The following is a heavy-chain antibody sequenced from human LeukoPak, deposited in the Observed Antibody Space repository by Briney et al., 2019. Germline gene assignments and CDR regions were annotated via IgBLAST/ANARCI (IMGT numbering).Heavy chain of an antibody. J-gene: IGHJ4*02. Sequence: GGSLRLSCAASEFTFSSYEMNWVRQAPEKGLEWVSYIGISGSPSYYADSVKGRFTISRDNAKNSLYLQMNSLRAEDTAVYYCASLYDTSGLDYWGQGTLVTVSS. CDR1: EFTFSSYE. CDR3: ASLYDTSGLDY. CDR2: IGISGSPS. V-gene: IGHV3-48*03. D-gene: IGHD3-22*01.